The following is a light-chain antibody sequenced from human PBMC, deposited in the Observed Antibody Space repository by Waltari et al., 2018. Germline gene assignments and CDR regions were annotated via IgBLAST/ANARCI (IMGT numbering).Light chain of an antibody. CDR1: TSNIGNNF. CDR2: RNN. V-gene: IGLV1-47*01. CDR3: AAWDDKMSGPWV. J-gene: IGLJ3*02. Sequence: QSVLTQPPSTSGTPGQRVTISCSGSTSNIGNNFVYWYQQLPGTAPKLLIYRNNRRPSGVPDRFFGSKSGTSAFLAINGLRSEDEADYYCAAWDDKMSGPWVFGGGTKLTVL.